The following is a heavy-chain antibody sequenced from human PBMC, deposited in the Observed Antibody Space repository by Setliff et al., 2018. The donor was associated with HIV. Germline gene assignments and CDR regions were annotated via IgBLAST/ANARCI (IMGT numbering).Heavy chain of an antibody. CDR2: IYYSGST. D-gene: IGHD3-10*01. V-gene: IGHV4-39*07. CDR3: ARARGPEGYFDS. CDR1: GGSINTGSYY. Sequence: KPSETLSLTCTVSGGSINTGSYYWGWIRQPPGKGLESIGTIYYSGSTYYKSSLKSRLTISVDTSKNQFSLKMGSVTAADTAVYYCARARGPEGYFDSWGQGTLVTVSS. J-gene: IGHJ4*02.